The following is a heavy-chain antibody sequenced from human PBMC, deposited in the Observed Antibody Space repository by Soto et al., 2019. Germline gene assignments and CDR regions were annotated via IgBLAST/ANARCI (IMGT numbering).Heavy chain of an antibody. V-gene: IGHV1-69*01. Sequence: QVQLVQSGAEVKKPGSSAKVSCKASGGMFSSYVMSWVRQAPGQGLEWMGGIIPIYGSAKYAQKFQGRITITADDSTSTAYMELSSLRFEDTATYYCATRNTEFSFRDSQYGMDVWGRGTTITVSS. D-gene: IGHD3-10*01. CDR3: ATRNTEFSFRDSQYGMDV. CDR1: GGMFSSYV. CDR2: IIPIYGSA. J-gene: IGHJ6*02.